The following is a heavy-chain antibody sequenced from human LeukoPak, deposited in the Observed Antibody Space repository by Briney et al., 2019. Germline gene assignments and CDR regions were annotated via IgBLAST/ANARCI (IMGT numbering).Heavy chain of an antibody. CDR2: ISSSSSYI. CDR3: ARDTAMVIDY. D-gene: IGHD5-18*01. Sequence: GGSLRLSCAASGFTFSSYAMSWVRQAPGKGLEWVSSISSSSSYIYYADSLKGRFTISRDNAKNSLYLQMNGLRAEDTAVYYCARDTAMVIDYWGQGTLVTVSS. J-gene: IGHJ4*02. CDR1: GFTFSSYA. V-gene: IGHV3-21*01.